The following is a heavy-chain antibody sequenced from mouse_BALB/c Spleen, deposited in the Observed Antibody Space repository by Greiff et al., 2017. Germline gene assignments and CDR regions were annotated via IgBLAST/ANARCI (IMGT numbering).Heavy chain of an antibody. V-gene: IGHV5-6-3*01. CDR1: GFTFSSYG. CDR3: ARDHYGSSYGYFDY. CDR2: INSNGGST. J-gene: IGHJ2*01. D-gene: IGHD1-1*01. Sequence: EVKLEESGGGLVQPGGSLKLSCAASGFTFSSYGMSWVRQTPDKRLELVATINSNGGSTYYPDSVKGRFTISRDNAKNTLYLQMSSLKSEDTAMYYCARDHYGSSYGYFDYWGQGTTLTVSS.